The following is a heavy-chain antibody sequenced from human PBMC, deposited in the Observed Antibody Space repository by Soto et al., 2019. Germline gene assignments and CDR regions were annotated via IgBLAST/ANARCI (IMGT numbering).Heavy chain of an antibody. J-gene: IGHJ6*02. D-gene: IGHD5-12*01. CDR2: IKQGASQK. CDR1: GFTFSTYW. Sequence: GGSLRLSCAGSGFTFSTYWMSWVRQAPGKGLEWVANIKQGASQKYYVGSVKGRFTISRDDAKNSLYLQMNSLRAEDTAVYYCAREGVARYGMDVWGQGTTVTVSS. CDR3: AREGVARYGMDV. V-gene: IGHV3-7*01.